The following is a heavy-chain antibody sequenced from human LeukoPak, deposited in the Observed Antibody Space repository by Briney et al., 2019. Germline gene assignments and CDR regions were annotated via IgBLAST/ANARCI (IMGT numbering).Heavy chain of an antibody. V-gene: IGHV4-4*07. Sequence: PSETLSLTCTVSSGSINSYYWGWVRQPPGKGLEWIGRIYTTGATRYNPSLKSRVTMSVDTSTNQFSLNLRSMTAADTAVYYCGRQGYTASHYFFDYWSQGSLVAVS. CDR3: GRQGYTASHYFFDY. J-gene: IGHJ4*02. D-gene: IGHD2-2*02. CDR1: SGSINSYY. CDR2: IYTTGAT.